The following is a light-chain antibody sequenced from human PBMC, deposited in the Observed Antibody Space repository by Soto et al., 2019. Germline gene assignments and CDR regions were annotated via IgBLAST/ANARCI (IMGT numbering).Light chain of an antibody. J-gene: IGLJ1*01. Sequence: QSVRTQPASVSGSPGQSITISSTGTSSDVGGYNYVSWYQQHPGKAPKLMIYDVSNRPSGVANRFSGSKSGNTASPPISGLQAEDEADYYCSSYTSSSPRVFGTGTKVTVL. CDR1: SSDVGGYNY. CDR2: DVS. V-gene: IGLV2-14*01. CDR3: SSYTSSSPRV.